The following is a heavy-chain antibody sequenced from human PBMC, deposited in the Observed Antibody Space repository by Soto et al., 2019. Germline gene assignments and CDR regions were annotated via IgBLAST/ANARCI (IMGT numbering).Heavy chain of an antibody. CDR3: TDMRGQWLPRD. CDR1: GDSISNSGYY. D-gene: IGHD6-19*01. CDR2: IYYSGST. Sequence: SETLSLTCSVSGDSISNSGYYWSWVRQHPGKGLEWIGYIYYSGSTYYNSSLKSRVTISVDTSKNQFSLKLSSVTASDTAVYYCTDMRGQWLPRDWGQGILVTVSS. V-gene: IGHV4-31*03. J-gene: IGHJ4*02.